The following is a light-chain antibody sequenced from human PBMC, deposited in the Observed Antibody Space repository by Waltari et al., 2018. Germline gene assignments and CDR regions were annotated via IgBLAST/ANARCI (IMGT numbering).Light chain of an antibody. CDR3: SSYIDNSTLEL. J-gene: IGLJ2*01. Sequence: QSALTQPASVSGSPGQSSTLSCTRTTSELGDYNYVSSYQQVPGKAPKLMIYDVSNRPSGVSSRFSGSKSGNAASLTISGLQAEDEADYFFSSYIDNSTLELFGGGTSLTVL. V-gene: IGLV2-14*03. CDR2: DVS. CDR1: TSELGDYNY.